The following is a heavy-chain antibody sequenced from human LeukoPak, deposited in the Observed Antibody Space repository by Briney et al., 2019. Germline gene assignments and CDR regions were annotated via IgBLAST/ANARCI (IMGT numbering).Heavy chain of an antibody. Sequence: GGSLRPSCAASGFTFSSYVVSWVRQAPGKGLEWVSATSGSGGSTYYADSVKGRFTISRDNSKNTLHLQMNSLRAEDTAVYYCAKSFGGTTVTTGYWGQGTLVTVSS. CDR1: GFTFSSYV. D-gene: IGHD4-17*01. CDR2: TSGSGGST. V-gene: IGHV3-23*01. J-gene: IGHJ4*02. CDR3: AKSFGGTTVTTGY.